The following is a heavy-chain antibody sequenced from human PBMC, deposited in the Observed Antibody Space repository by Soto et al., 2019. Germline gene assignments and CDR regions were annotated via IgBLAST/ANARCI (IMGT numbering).Heavy chain of an antibody. CDR2: IYPGDSDT. CDR3: AREYSSSSGYYYYYMDV. V-gene: IGHV5-51*01. CDR1: GYSFTSYW. Sequence: GESLKISCKGSGYSFTSYWIGWVRHMPGKGLEWMGIIYPGDSDTRYSPSFQGQVTISADKSISTAYLQWSSLKTSDTAMYYCAREYSSSSGYYYYYMDVWGKGTTVTVSS. J-gene: IGHJ6*03. D-gene: IGHD6-6*01.